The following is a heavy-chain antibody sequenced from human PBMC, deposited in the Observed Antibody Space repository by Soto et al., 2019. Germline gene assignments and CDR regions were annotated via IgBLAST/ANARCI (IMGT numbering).Heavy chain of an antibody. Sequence: QVQLVQSGAEVKKPGSSVKVSCKVSGGTFSNYAIDWVRLAPGPGLEWMGGIVPIFGTTYYTQKFQGRATIIADDSTTTAYLEMSSLRSEDTAIYYCARVEAVAGVYNYHGLDAWAQGTAVTVSS. V-gene: IGHV1-69*12. CDR3: ARVEAVAGVYNYHGLDA. CDR2: IVPIFGTT. CDR1: GGTFSNYA. J-gene: IGHJ6*02. D-gene: IGHD6-19*01.